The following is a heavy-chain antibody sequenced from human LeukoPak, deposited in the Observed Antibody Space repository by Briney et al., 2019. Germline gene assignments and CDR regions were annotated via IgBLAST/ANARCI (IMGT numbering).Heavy chain of an antibody. CDR1: GNSIRSYS. V-gene: IGHV3-21*01. CDR3: AREVRAPRRDGYPYYYYYMDV. CDR2: ISSSSYI. J-gene: IGHJ6*03. D-gene: IGHD5-24*01. Sequence: PGGSLRLSCVVSGNSIRSYSMNWVRQAPGKGLEWVSSISSSSYIYYADSVKGRFTISRDNAKNSLYLQMNSLRAEDTAVYYCAREVRAPRRDGYPYYYYYMDVWGKGTTVTISS.